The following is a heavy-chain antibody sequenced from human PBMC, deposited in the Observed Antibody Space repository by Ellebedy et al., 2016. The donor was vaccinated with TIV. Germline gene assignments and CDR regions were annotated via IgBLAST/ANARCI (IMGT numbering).Heavy chain of an antibody. Sequence: GGSLRLSXAASGFTFSSYGMHWVRQAPGKGLDWVAVIWYDGGIKYYADSVKGRFTISRDNSNNTLYLQMNSLRAEDTAVYYCARATYYYDSSGYFDPWGQGTLVTVSS. CDR1: GFTFSSYG. D-gene: IGHD3-22*01. V-gene: IGHV3-33*01. J-gene: IGHJ5*02. CDR2: IWYDGGIK. CDR3: ARATYYYDSSGYFDP.